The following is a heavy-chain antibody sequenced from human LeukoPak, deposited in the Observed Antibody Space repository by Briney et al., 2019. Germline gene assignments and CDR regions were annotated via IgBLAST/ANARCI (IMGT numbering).Heavy chain of an antibody. Sequence: GGSLRLSCAGSGFAFNSYALHWVRQAPGKGLEGVSGISGLGDKQYYADSVKGRFTISRDNSKNIVYLDMSSLRVEETGIYFCVKDSSAWYFYFDSWGQGTPVTVSS. CDR2: ISGLGDKQ. CDR3: VKDSSAWYFYFDS. CDR1: GFAFNSYA. V-gene: IGHV3-23*01. J-gene: IGHJ4*01. D-gene: IGHD6-13*01.